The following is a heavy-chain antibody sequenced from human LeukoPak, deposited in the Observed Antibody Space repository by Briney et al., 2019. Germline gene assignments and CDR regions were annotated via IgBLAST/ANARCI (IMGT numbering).Heavy chain of an antibody. V-gene: IGHV3-53*01. J-gene: IGHJ4*02. Sequence: GGSLRLSCAASGFTFSSNYMSWVRQAPGKGLEWVSDIYSGGSTYYADSVKGRFTISRDNSKNTLYLQKNSLRAEDTAVYYCAGHTAMAPFDYWGQGTLVTVSS. CDR3: AGHTAMAPFDY. D-gene: IGHD5-18*01. CDR1: GFTFSSNY. CDR2: IYSGGST.